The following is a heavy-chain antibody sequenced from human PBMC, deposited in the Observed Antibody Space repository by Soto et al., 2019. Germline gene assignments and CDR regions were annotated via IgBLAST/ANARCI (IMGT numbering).Heavy chain of an antibody. V-gene: IGHV4-59*01. D-gene: IGHD6-6*01. J-gene: IGHJ4*02. CDR3: ARDSEGTAARRGPFDY. CDR1: GGSISSYY. Sequence: QVQLQESGPGLVKPSETLSLTCTVSGGSISSYYWSWIRQPPGKGLEWIGYIYYSGSTNYNPSLKSRVTISVDTSKNQFSLKLSCVTAADTAVYYCARDSEGTAARRGPFDYWGQGTLVTVSS. CDR2: IYYSGST.